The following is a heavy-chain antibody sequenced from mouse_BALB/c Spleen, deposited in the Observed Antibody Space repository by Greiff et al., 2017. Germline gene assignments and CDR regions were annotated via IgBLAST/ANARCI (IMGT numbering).Heavy chain of an antibody. D-gene: IGHD1-1*01. CDR3: ARHEGAYGSSPWFAY. CDR1: GYTFTEYI. Sequence: VKLVESGAGLVKPGASVKLSCKASGYTFTEYIIHWVKQRSGQGLEWIGWFYPGSGSIKYNEKFKDKATLTADKSSSTVYMELSRLTSEDSAVYFCARHEGAYGSSPWFAYWGQGTLVTVSA. J-gene: IGHJ3*01. V-gene: IGHV1-62-2*01. CDR2: FYPGSGSI.